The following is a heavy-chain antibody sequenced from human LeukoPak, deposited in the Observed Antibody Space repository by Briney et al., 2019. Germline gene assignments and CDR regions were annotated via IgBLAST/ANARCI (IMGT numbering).Heavy chain of an antibody. D-gene: IGHD6-13*01. CDR3: TTDPSSSWYPEVFLDY. CDR2: ISGSDDST. V-gene: IGHV3-23*01. CDR1: GFTFSSYA. J-gene: IGHJ4*02. Sequence: GGSLRLSCEASGFTFSSYAMSWVRQAPGKGLEWVSAISGSDDSTYYADSVKGRFTISRDNSKNTLYLQMNSLRAEDTAVYYCTTDPSSSWYPEVFLDYWGQGTLVTVSS.